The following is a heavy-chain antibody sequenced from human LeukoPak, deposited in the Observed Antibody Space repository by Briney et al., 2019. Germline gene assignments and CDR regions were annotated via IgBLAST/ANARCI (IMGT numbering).Heavy chain of an antibody. CDR3: AKELSSKWEPWLGAFDI. J-gene: IGHJ3*02. Sequence: PGGSLRLSCAASGFTFSSYGMHWVRQAPGKGLEWVAVISYDGSNKYYADSVKGRFTISRDNSKNTLYLQMNSLRAEDTAVYYCAKELSSKWEPWLGAFDIWGQGTMVTVSS. V-gene: IGHV3-30*18. CDR1: GFTFSSYG. CDR2: ISYDGSNK. D-gene: IGHD1-26*01.